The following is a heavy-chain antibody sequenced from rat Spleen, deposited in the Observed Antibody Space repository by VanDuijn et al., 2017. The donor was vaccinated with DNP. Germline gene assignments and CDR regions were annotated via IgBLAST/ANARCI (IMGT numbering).Heavy chain of an antibody. Sequence: QVQLKESGPGLVQPSETLSLTCTVSGFSLTSYSVSWVRQPSGKRPEWMGRVWYDGDTALNSALKSRLSISRDTSKNQVFLNMNSLQTYDTGTYYCIRDGGGNWFAHWGQGTLVTVST. CDR3: IRDGGGNWFAH. V-gene: IGHV2-63*01. CDR2: VWYDGDT. CDR1: GFSLTSYS. D-gene: IGHD1-1*01. J-gene: IGHJ3*01.